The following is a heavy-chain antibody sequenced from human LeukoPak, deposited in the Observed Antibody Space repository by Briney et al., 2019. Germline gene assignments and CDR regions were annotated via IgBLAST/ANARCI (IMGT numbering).Heavy chain of an antibody. CDR2: ISAYNGNT. Sequence: ALVKVSCKASGYTFTSYGISWVRQAPGQGLEWMGWISAYNGNTNYAQKLQGRVTMTTDTSTSTAYMELRCLRSDDTAVYYCARESTYYDILTGYHFDYWGQGTLVTVSS. CDR3: ARESTYYDILTGYHFDY. J-gene: IGHJ4*02. CDR1: GYTFTSYG. V-gene: IGHV1-18*01. D-gene: IGHD3-9*01.